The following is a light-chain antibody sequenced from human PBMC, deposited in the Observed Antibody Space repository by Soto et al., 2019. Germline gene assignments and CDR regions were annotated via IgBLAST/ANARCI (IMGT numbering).Light chain of an antibody. CDR3: QQTYNTPLT. J-gene: IGKJ4*01. CDR2: GAS. CDR1: LSISTY. Sequence: DIQMTQSPSSLSASVGDRVTITCRASLSISTYLSWYQQKPGNAPKLLISGASGLQSGVPSRLSGSGSGTDFTLTISSLQPEDFATYYCQQTYNTPLTFGGGTKVEIK. V-gene: IGKV1-39*01.